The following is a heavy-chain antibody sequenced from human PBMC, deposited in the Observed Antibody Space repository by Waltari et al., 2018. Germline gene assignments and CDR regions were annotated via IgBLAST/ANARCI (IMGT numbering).Heavy chain of an antibody. J-gene: IGHJ6*03. CDR1: GYTFTSYA. Sequence: QVQLVQSGSELKKPGASVKVSCKASGYTFTSYAMNWVRQAPGQGLEWTGWINTNTGTPTDAQGFTGRFVFSLDTSVSTAYLQISSLKAEDTAVYYCARGRRGLDCSSTSCYSPHYYYYMDVWGKGTTVTVSS. CDR3: ARGRRGLDCSSTSCYSPHYYYYMDV. CDR2: INTNTGTP. V-gene: IGHV7-4-1*02. D-gene: IGHD2-2*01.